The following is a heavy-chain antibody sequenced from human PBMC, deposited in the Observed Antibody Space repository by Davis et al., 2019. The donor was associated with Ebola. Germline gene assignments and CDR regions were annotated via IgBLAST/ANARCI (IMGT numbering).Heavy chain of an antibody. CDR1: GYTFTSYD. V-gene: IGHV1-8*01. CDR2: MNPNSGNT. D-gene: IGHD6-19*01. Sequence: ASVKVSCKASGYTFTSYDINWVRQATGQGLEWMGLMNPNSGNTGYAQKFQGRVSMTEDTSTDTAYMELSSLRSEDTAVYYCATDLGYSSSDGMGVWGQGTTVTVSS. CDR3: ATDLGYSSSDGMGV. J-gene: IGHJ6*02.